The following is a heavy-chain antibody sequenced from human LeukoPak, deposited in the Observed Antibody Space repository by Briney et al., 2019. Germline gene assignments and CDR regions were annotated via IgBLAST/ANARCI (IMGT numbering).Heavy chain of an antibody. CDR3: AKFGEMSVLRYFDWPEFDY. CDR2: ISGSGGST. V-gene: IGHV3-23*01. Sequence: GGSLRLSCAASGFTFSSYGMSWVRQAPGKGLEWVSAISGSGGSTYYADSVKGRFTISRDNSKNTLYLQMNSLRAEDTAVYYCAKFGEMSVLRYFDWPEFDYWGQGTLVTVSS. D-gene: IGHD3-9*01. CDR1: GFTFSSYG. J-gene: IGHJ4*02.